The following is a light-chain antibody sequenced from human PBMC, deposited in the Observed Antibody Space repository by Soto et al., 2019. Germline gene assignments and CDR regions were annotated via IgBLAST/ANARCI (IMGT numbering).Light chain of an antibody. Sequence: EIVLTQSPATLSLSPGERATLSCRASQSVSSFLAWYQQKPGQAPRLLIYDASNRATGIPTRFSGSGSGTDFTPTISILEPEDFAVYYCQQRINWPLTFGGGTKVEIK. CDR1: QSVSSF. CDR3: QQRINWPLT. V-gene: IGKV3-11*01. CDR2: DAS. J-gene: IGKJ4*01.